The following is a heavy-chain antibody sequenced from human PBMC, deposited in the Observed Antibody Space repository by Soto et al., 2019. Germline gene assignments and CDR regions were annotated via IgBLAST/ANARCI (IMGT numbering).Heavy chain of an antibody. D-gene: IGHD7-27*01. Sequence: SETLSLTCAVSGYSISSGYYWGWIRQPPGKGLEWIGSIYHSGSTYYNPSLKSRVTISVDTSKNQFSLKLSSVTAADTAVYYCARLTGDLYYYYYGMDVWGQGTTVTVAS. CDR1: GYSISSGYY. V-gene: IGHV4-38-2*01. J-gene: IGHJ6*02. CDR2: IYHSGST. CDR3: ARLTGDLYYYYYGMDV.